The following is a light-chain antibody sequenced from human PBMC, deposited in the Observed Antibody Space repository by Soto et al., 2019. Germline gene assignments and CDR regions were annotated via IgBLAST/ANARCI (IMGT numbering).Light chain of an antibody. J-gene: IGLJ2*01. Sequence: QSALTQPASVSGSPGQSITISCTGTSSDVGGYNYVSWCQQHPGKAPKLMIYDVSNRPSGVSNRFSGSKSGNTASLTISGLQAEDEADYYCSSYTSSSTLEVVFGGGTQLTVL. V-gene: IGLV2-14*01. CDR1: SSDVGGYNY. CDR2: DVS. CDR3: SSYTSSSTLEVV.